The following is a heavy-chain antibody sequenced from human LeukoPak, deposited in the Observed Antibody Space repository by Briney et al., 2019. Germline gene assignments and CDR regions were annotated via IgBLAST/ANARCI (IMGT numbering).Heavy chain of an antibody. Sequence: AESLQISCQAAGYTFTSYWIGWVSQTPGKGLAWMGMIIPGDFDTDYSPSFQGQVNISADKSISTAYLQWNSLKASDTAMYYCVKNWDYAFDIWGQGTMVTVSS. CDR2: IIPGDFDT. CDR1: GYTFTSYW. CDR3: VKNWDYAFDI. D-gene: IGHD7-27*01. V-gene: IGHV5-51*01. J-gene: IGHJ3*02.